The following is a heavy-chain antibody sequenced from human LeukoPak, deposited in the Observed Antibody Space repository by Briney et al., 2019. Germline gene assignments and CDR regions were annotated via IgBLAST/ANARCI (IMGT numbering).Heavy chain of an antibody. J-gene: IGHJ2*01. CDR1: GGSFSGYY. CDR2: IYHSGST. CDR3: ARAGSSWYIWYFDL. V-gene: IGHV4-34*01. D-gene: IGHD6-13*01. Sequence: PSETLSLTCAVYGGSFSGYYWSWIRQPPGKGLEWIGSIYHSGSTYYNPSLKSRVTISVDTSKNQFSLKLSSVTAADTAVYYCARAGSSWYIWYFDLWGRGTLVTVSS.